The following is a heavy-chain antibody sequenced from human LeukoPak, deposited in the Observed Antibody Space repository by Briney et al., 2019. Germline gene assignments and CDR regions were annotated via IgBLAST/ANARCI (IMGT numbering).Heavy chain of an antibody. CDR1: GFIFSSYG. CDR3: AKKSYSDY. D-gene: IGHD1-26*01. Sequence: RGSLRLSCAASGFIFSSYGMYWVRQAPGKGLEWVAFIRDDGSNKYYADSVKGRFTISRDNSKKTLYLQMNSLRAEDTAVYYCAKKSYSDYWGQGTLVTVSS. J-gene: IGHJ4*02. V-gene: IGHV3-30*02. CDR2: IRDDGSNK.